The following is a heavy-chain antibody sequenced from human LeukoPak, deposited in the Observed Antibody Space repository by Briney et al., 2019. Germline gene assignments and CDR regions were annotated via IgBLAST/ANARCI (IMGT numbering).Heavy chain of an antibody. V-gene: IGHV4-31*03. J-gene: IGHJ6*02. D-gene: IGHD3-10*01. Sequence: PSQTLSLTCTVSGGSISSGGYYWSWLRQHPGKGLEWIGYIYYSGSTYYNPSLKSRVTISVDTSKNQFSLKLSSLTAADTAVYYCARDTYYYGSGSYYNGVYYYYGMDVWGQGTTVTVSS. CDR1: GGSISSGGYY. CDR2: IYYSGST. CDR3: ARDTYYYGSGSYYNGVYYYYGMDV.